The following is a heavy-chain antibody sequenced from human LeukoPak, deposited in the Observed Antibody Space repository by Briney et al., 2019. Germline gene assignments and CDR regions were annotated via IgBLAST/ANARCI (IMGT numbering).Heavy chain of an antibody. J-gene: IGHJ4*02. CDR2: IASDGSAI. CDR3: ARDSSAWGRAGFDF. CDR1: GFTFSSYE. Sequence: GGSLRLSCAASGFTFSSYEMNWVRQAPGKGLEWPSYIASDGSAIYYADSVKGRFTISRDNAENSLYLQMNSLRAEDTAVYYCARDSSAWGRAGFDFWGQGTLVTVSS. D-gene: IGHD3-16*01. V-gene: IGHV3-48*03.